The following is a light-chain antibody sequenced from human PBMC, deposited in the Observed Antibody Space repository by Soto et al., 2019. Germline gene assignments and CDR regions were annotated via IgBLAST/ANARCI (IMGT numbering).Light chain of an antibody. CDR2: GVS. CDR1: QRVSSIY. V-gene: IGKV3-20*01. J-gene: IGKJ1*01. CDR3: HQYYTSPRA. Sequence: EIVLTQSRGTVSLSPGERSTLSCRASQRVSSIYFAWYRHKPGQAPRLLIYGVSSRAAGIPDRFSGSGSGTDFTLTISRLEPEDSAIYYCHQYYTSPRAFGQGTKVDIK.